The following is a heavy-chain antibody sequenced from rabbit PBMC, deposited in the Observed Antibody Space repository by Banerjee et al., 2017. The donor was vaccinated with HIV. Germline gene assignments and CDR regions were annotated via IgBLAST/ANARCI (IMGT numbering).Heavy chain of an antibody. CDR3: ARVLVEYDYGMDL. J-gene: IGHJ6*01. CDR2: INTISGDT. V-gene: IGHV1S45*01. D-gene: IGHD4-2*01. CDR1: GFSLSNKYV. Sequence: SGGDLVKPEGSLTLTCTASGFSLSNKYVMCWVRQAPGKGLEWIACINTISGDTVYATWAKGRFTISKASWTTVTLQMTSLTAADTASYFCARVLVEYDYGMDLWGPGTLVTVS.